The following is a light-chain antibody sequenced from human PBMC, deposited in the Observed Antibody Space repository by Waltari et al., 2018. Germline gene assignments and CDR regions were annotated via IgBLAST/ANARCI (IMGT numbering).Light chain of an antibody. CDR3: QQYNNWPPVT. CDR2: GAP. Sequence: EIVMTQSPATLSVSPGERATLPCRASQSVSSNLAWYQQKPGQAPRLLIYGAPSRATGIPARFSGSGSGTEFTLTISSLQSEDFAVYYCQQYNNWPPVTFGGGTKVEIK. J-gene: IGKJ4*01. V-gene: IGKV3-15*01. CDR1: QSVSSN.